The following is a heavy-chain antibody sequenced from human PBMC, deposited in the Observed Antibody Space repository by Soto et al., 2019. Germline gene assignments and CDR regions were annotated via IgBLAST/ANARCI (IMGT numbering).Heavy chain of an antibody. J-gene: IGHJ6*02. V-gene: IGHV1-69*06. CDR1: GGTFSSYA. D-gene: IGHD3-22*01. CDR2: IIPTFGTA. Sequence: QVQLVQSGAEVKKPGSSVKVSCKASGGTFSSYAISWVRQAPGQGLEWMGGIIPTFGTANYAQKVQGRGTITADKSTSTAYMELSSLRSEDTAVYYCARGSYDSSGYSPGYYYGIDVWGQGTTVTVSS. CDR3: ARGSYDSSGYSPGYYYGIDV.